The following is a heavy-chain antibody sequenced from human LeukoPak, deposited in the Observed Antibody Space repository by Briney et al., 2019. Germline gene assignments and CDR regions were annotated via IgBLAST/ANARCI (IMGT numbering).Heavy chain of an antibody. CDR2: INPSGGST. V-gene: IGHV1-46*01. J-gene: IGHJ4*02. Sequence: GASVKVSCKASGYTFTSYYMHWVRQAPGQGLEWMGIINPSGGSTSYAQKFQGRVTMTRDTSTSTVYMELSSLRSEDTAVYYCARLERPLRRLGAGPNILTGYDYWGQGTLVTVSS. CDR1: GYTFTSYY. CDR3: ARLERPLRRLGAGPNILTGYDY. D-gene: IGHD3-9*01.